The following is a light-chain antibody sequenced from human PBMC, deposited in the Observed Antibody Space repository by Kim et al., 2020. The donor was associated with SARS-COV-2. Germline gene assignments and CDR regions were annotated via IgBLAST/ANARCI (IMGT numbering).Light chain of an antibody. CDR2: DVS. CDR3: CSYAGSYTWV. J-gene: IGLJ3*02. CDR1: SSHVGGFLG. V-gene: IGLV2-11*01. Sequence: TISSTGTSSHVGGFLGVSLYQQLPGKAPKRMFYDVSKRPSGVPDRCSGSESGNPASLTISGLQAQDEADYYCCSYAGSYTWVFGGGTQLTVL.